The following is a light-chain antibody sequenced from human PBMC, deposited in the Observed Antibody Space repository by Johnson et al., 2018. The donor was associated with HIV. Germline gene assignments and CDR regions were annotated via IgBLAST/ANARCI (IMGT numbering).Light chain of an antibody. V-gene: IGLV1-51*02. J-gene: IGLJ1*01. CDR1: SSNIGNNY. CDR3: GTWDSGLSGGLYL. CDR2: ENN. Sequence: QSVLTQPPSVSAAPGQKVTISCSGSSSNIGNNYVSWYQQLPGTAPKLLIYENNKRPSGIPDRFSGSKSGTSATLGITGLLTGDEADYYCGTWDSGLSGGLYLFGTGTKVTVL.